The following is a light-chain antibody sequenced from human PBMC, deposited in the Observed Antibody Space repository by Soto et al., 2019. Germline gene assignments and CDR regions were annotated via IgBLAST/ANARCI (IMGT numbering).Light chain of an antibody. Sequence: DIQLTQSPSFLSASVGDRVTVTCRASQGINSYLAWYQQKPGKAPKLLIYTASTLQSGVPSRFSGSGSGTEFTLTITSLQPEYFAAYYCQQLYTYPLTFGGGTKVEIK. CDR1: QGINSY. CDR2: TAS. V-gene: IGKV1-9*01. CDR3: QQLYTYPLT. J-gene: IGKJ4*01.